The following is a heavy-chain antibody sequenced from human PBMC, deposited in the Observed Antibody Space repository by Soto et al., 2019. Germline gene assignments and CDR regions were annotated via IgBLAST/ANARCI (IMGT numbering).Heavy chain of an antibody. V-gene: IGHV4-39*01. CDR1: GGSISSSSYY. CDR2: IYYSGST. CDR3: ARHAQNAFDI. Sequence: PXETLSLTCTVSGGSISSSSYYWGWIRQPPGKGLEWIGSIYYSGSTYYNPSLKSRVTISVDTSKNQFSLKLSSVTAADTAVYYCARHAQNAFDIWGQGTMVTVSS. J-gene: IGHJ3*02.